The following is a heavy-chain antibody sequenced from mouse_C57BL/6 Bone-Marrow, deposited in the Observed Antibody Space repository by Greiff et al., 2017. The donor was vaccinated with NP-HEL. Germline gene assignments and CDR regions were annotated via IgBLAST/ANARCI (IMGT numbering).Heavy chain of an antibody. Sequence: EVKVEESGPGLVKPSQSLSLTCSVTGYSITSSYYWNWIRQFPGNKLEWMGYISYDGSNNYNPSLKNRISITRDTSKNQFFLKLNSVTTEDTATYYCARRIYGNYVDWGQGTLVTVSA. CDR2: ISYDGSN. CDR3: ARRIYGNYVD. CDR1: GYSITSSYY. D-gene: IGHD2-1*01. J-gene: IGHJ3*01. V-gene: IGHV3-6*01.